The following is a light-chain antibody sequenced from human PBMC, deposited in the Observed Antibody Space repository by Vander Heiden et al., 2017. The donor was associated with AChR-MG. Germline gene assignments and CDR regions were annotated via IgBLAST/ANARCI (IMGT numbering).Light chain of an antibody. CDR2: GAV. CDR3: QQLKRYPLT. Sequence: IQFTQSPSSLSASIGDRVTITCRASQAIGSYLVWYQQNPGKAPKLLIHGAVTLQSGVPSRFSGSGSGTDFTLTISRLQPEDFATYYCQQLKRYPLTFGGGTKVEIK. J-gene: IGKJ4*01. CDR1: QAIGSY. V-gene: IGKV1-9*01.